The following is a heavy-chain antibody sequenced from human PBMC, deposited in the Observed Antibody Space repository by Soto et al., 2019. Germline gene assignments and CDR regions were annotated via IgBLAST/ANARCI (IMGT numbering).Heavy chain of an antibody. CDR3: ARTLVVVAATNGYFDL. CDR2: IIPIFGTA. J-gene: IGHJ2*01. D-gene: IGHD2-15*01. CDR1: GGTFSSYA. V-gene: IGHV1-69*12. Sequence: QVQLVQSGAAVKKPGSSVKVSCKASGGTFSSYAISWVRQAPGQGLEWMGGIIPIFGTANYAQKFQGRVTITADESTSTAYMELSSLRSEDTAVYYCARTLVVVAATNGYFDLWGRGTLVTVSS.